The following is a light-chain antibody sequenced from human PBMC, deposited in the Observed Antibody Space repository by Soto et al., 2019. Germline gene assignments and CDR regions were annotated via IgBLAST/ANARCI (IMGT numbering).Light chain of an antibody. J-gene: IGKJ5*01. CDR2: WAS. CDR1: QSVLYSSNNKNY. V-gene: IGKV4-1*01. Sequence: DIVMTQSPDSLAVSLGERATINCKSSQSVLYSSNNKNYLAWYQQKPGQPPKLLIYWASTRESGVPDRFSGSGSGTYFPLTLSSLQAEHVAFDYCQYYYSTPSITFCRETRLEIK. CDR3: QYYYSTPSIT.